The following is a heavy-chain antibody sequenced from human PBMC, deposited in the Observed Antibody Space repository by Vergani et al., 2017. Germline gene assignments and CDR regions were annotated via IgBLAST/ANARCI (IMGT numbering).Heavy chain of an antibody. Sequence: QVQLVQSGAEVKKPGSSVKVSCKASGYTFTSYYMHWVRQAPGQGLEWMGIINPSGGSTSYAQKFQGRVTMTRDTSTSTVYMELSSLRSEDTAVYYCARDSVGATFLDYWGQGTLVTVSS. CDR1: GYTFTSYY. V-gene: IGHV1-46*01. CDR2: INPSGGST. J-gene: IGHJ4*02. D-gene: IGHD1-26*01. CDR3: ARDSVGATFLDY.